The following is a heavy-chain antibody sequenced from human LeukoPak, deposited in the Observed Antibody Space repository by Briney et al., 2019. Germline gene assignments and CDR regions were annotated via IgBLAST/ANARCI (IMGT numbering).Heavy chain of an antibody. CDR3: AKGSACEVGGTLAPNWFDP. CDR1: GFTFDDYA. V-gene: IGHV3-9*01. CDR2: ISWNSGSI. Sequence: GGSLRLSCAASGFTFDDYAMHWVRHAPGKGLEWVSGISWNSGSIGYADSVKGRFTISRDNAKNSLYLQMNSLRAEDTALYYCAKGSACEVGGTLAPNWFDPWGQGTLVTVSS. J-gene: IGHJ5*02. D-gene: IGHD3-16*01.